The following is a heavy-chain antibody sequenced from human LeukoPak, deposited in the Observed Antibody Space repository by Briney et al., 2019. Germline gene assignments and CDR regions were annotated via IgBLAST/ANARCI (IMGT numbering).Heavy chain of an antibody. D-gene: IGHD5-18*01. CDR1: GFTFSAYW. J-gene: IGHJ6*03. V-gene: IGHV3-7*03. CDR3: ARTTEGGYTYDYFYYYYMDV. CDR2: INEAGSLK. Sequence: SGESLRLSCAASGFTFSAYWMTWVRQAPGKGLEWVTIINEAGSLKYYVDSVKGRFTISRDNTKNSLYLQMGTLRVEDTAVYYCARTTEGGYTYDYFYYYYMDVWGKGTTVTISS.